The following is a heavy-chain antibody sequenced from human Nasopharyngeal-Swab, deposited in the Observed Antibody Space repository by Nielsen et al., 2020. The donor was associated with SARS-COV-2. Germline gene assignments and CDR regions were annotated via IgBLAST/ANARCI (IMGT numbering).Heavy chain of an antibody. D-gene: IGHD1-1*01. J-gene: IGHJ5*02. CDR3: AKGGHWRLDP. CDR2: IHHSGSA. CDR1: GCSFSNDDW. V-gene: IGHV4-4*02. Sequence: SETLSLTCPASGCSFSNDDWLTWVRQPPGKGLEWIGEIHHSGSANYNPSLKSRVTMSVDKPKNQFSLKLSSLTAADTAVYYCAKGGHWRLDPWGQGTLVTVSS.